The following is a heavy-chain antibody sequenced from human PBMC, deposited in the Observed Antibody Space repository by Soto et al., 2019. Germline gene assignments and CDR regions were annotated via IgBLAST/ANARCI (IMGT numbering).Heavy chain of an antibody. J-gene: IGHJ4*01. CDR1: GYTFTSYD. CDR3: ARETARGVVYFDY. V-gene: IGHV1-8*01. Sequence: QVQLVQSGAEVKKPGASVKVSCKASGYTFTSYDINWVRQATGQGFEWMGWMNPNSCNTGYAQKSQGRVTMTRNTSIRTAYMELSSLRSEDTAVYYCARETARGVVYFDYWGQEPWSPSPQ. D-gene: IGHD3-10*01. CDR2: MNPNSCNT.